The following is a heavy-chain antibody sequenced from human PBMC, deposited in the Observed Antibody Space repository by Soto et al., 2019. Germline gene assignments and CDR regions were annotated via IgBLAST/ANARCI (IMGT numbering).Heavy chain of an antibody. Sequence: GSGPTLVNPTQTLTLTFTFSGFSLSTSGMRVSWIRQPPGKALEWLARIDWDDDKFYNTSLKTRLTISKDSSKNQVVLTMTNMDPVDTATYYCAWMFHCSGGTCPFDYWGQGALVTVSS. CDR2: IDWDDDK. CDR1: GFSLSTSGMR. D-gene: IGHD2-15*01. V-gene: IGHV2-70*04. CDR3: AWMFHCSGGTCPFDY. J-gene: IGHJ4*02.